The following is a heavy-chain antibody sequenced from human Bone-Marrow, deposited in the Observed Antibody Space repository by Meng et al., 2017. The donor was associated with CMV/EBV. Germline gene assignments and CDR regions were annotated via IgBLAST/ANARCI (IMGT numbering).Heavy chain of an antibody. Sequence: WGSLRLSCAASGFTFSSYGMHWVRQAPGQGLEWVAFIRYDGSNKYYADSVKGRFTISRDKSKNTLYLQMNSLRAEDTAVYYCAKYCSSTCCHKEKEYWGQGTLVTVSS. V-gene: IGHV3-30*02. CDR1: GFTFSSYG. J-gene: IGHJ4*02. CDR2: IRYDGSNK. CDR3: AKYCSSTCCHKEKEY. D-gene: IGHD2-2*01.